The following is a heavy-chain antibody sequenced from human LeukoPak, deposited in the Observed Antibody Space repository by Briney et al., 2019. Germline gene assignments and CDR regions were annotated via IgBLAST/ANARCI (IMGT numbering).Heavy chain of an antibody. CDR1: GFTFGSSW. Sequence: GGSLRLSCAASGFTFGSSWMHWVRQAPGKGLVWVSRINSDGTSTSYADSVKGRLTISRDNAKNTLYLRVNSLRAEDTAVYYCARGGSATFDYWGQGTLVTVSS. V-gene: IGHV3-74*01. CDR2: INSDGTST. CDR3: ARGGSATFDY. D-gene: IGHD1-26*01. J-gene: IGHJ4*02.